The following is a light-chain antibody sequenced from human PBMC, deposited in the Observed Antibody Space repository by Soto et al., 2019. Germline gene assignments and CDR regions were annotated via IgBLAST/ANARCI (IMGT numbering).Light chain of an antibody. J-gene: IGKJ1*01. CDR3: QQYGSSPGGT. Sequence: EIVLTQSPGTLSLSPGERATPSCRASQSVSSYLAWYQQKPGQAPRLLIYGASSRATGIPDRFSGSGSGTDFTLTISRLEPEDFAVYYCQQYGSSPGGTFGQGTKVEIK. CDR1: QSVSSY. V-gene: IGKV3-20*01. CDR2: GAS.